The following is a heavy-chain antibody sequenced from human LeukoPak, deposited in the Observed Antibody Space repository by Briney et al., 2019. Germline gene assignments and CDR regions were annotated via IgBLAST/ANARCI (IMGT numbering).Heavy chain of an antibody. Sequence: ASVKVSCKASGYTFTGYYMHWVRQAPGQGLEWMGWINPNSGGTNYAQKFQGWVTMTRDTSISTAYLQWSSLKASDTAMYYCAKTGSSIAAVSHPNFDYWGQGTLVTVSS. CDR1: GYTFTGYY. D-gene: IGHD6-13*01. CDR2: INPNSGGT. J-gene: IGHJ4*02. CDR3: AKTGSSIAAVSHPNFDY. V-gene: IGHV1-2*04.